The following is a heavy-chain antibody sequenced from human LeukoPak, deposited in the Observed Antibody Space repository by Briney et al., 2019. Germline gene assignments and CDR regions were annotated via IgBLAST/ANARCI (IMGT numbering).Heavy chain of an antibody. Sequence: ASVKVFCKVSGYTLTELSMHWVRQAPGKGLEWMGGFDPEDGEAIYAQKFQGRVTMTEDTSTDTAYMELSSLRSEDTAVYYCATSGYDGFDYWGQGTLVTVSS. CDR2: FDPEDGEA. V-gene: IGHV1-24*01. CDR3: ATSGYDGFDY. CDR1: GYTLTELS. J-gene: IGHJ4*02. D-gene: IGHD5-12*01.